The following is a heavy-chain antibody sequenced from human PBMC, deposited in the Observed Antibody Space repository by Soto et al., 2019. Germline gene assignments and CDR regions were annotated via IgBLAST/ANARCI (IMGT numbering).Heavy chain of an antibody. CDR1: GFTFSSYA. CDR3: ATYKQQLVPFEY. D-gene: IGHD6-13*01. J-gene: IGHJ4*02. Sequence: EVQLLESGGGLVQPGGSLRLSCAASGFTFSSYAMSWVRQAPGKGLEWVSTLSASGGTTYYADSVKGRFTISRDNSKNTLYLQMNSLRAEDTAIYYCATYKQQLVPFEYWGQGTLVTVSS. V-gene: IGHV3-23*01. CDR2: LSASGGTT.